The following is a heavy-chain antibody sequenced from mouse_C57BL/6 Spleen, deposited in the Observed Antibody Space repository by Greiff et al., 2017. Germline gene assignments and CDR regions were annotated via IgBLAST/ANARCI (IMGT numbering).Heavy chain of an antibody. Sequence: VMLVESGPGLVQPSQSLSITCTVSGFSLTSYGVHWVRQSPGKGLEWLGVIWSGGSTDYNAALISRLSISKDNSKSQVFYKMNSLQADDTAIYYCARHYDWGVYFDYWGQGTTLTVSS. J-gene: IGHJ2*01. CDR2: IWSGGST. CDR3: ARHYDWGVYFDY. CDR1: GFSLTSYG. D-gene: IGHD2-4*01. V-gene: IGHV2-2*01.